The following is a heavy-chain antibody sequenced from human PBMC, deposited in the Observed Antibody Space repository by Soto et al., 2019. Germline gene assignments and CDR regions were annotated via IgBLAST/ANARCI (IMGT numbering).Heavy chain of an antibody. CDR1: GFTFSDSW. D-gene: IGHD3-16*01. CDR2: INQDGSGK. CDR3: ASLGRHG. Sequence: GGSLRLSCAASGFTFSDSWMDWARQRPGKGPEWVANINQDGSGKNYVDSVKGRFTISRDNAKNSLYLQMTSLRAEDTAVYYCASLGRHGWGQGTTVTVSS. V-gene: IGHV3-7*01. J-gene: IGHJ6*02.